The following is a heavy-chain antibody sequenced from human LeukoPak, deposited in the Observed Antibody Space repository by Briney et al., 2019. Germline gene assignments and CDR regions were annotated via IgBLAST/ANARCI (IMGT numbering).Heavy chain of an antibody. V-gene: IGHV3-23*01. Sequence: GGSLRLSCAVSGFTLNSNAMCWVRQAPGKGLEWVSASRIGVTTYYADSVEGRFTVSRDTSKNTLYLQMNTLRPEDTAVYYCAKEEVPNDYWGQGTLVTVSS. J-gene: IGHJ4*02. CDR3: AKEEVPNDY. D-gene: IGHD2-2*01. CDR2: SRIGVTT. CDR1: GFTLNSNA.